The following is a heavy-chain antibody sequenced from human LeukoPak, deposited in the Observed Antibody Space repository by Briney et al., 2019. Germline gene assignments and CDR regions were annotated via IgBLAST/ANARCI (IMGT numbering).Heavy chain of an antibody. D-gene: IGHD3-10*01. V-gene: IGHV3-15*01. CDR1: GFTFSNAW. Sequence: PGGSLRLSCTGSGFTFSNAWMSWVRQAPGKGLEWVGRIKSNTDGGTTDYAAPVKGRFTISRDDSKNTVYLQMNTLKIEDTAVYFCRQVWGVFRYFDYWGQGTLVTVSS. J-gene: IGHJ4*02. CDR2: IKSNTDGGTT. CDR3: RQVWGVFRYFDY.